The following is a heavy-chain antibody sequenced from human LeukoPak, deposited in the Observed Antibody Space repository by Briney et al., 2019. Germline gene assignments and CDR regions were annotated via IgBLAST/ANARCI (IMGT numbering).Heavy chain of an antibody. D-gene: IGHD2-2*01. Sequence: GGSLRLSCAASGFTFSSYWMSWVRQAPGKGLEWVANIKQDGSEKYYVGSVKGRFTISRDNAKNSLYLQMNSLRAEDTAVYYCARGVYCSSTSCSGFDPWGQGTLVTVSS. V-gene: IGHV3-7*01. CDR3: ARGVYCSSTSCSGFDP. CDR2: IKQDGSEK. CDR1: GFTFSSYW. J-gene: IGHJ5*02.